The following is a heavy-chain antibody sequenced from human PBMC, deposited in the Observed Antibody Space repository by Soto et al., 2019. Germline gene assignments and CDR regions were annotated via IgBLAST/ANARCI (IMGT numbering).Heavy chain of an antibody. V-gene: IGHV1-69*01. Sequence: QVQLVQSGAEVKKPGSSVNVSCKASGGTFSSYAISWLRQAPGHGPEWMGGVVPILETTIYAQKFLGRMTITADASTTTVLMEVRGLTSEDTAVYYGTKELARDSYSWPILHFAMEICGPGITVTV. CDR2: VVPILETT. D-gene: IGHD6-13*01. CDR1: GGTFSSYA. CDR3: TKELARDSYSWPILHFAMEI. J-gene: IGHJ3*02.